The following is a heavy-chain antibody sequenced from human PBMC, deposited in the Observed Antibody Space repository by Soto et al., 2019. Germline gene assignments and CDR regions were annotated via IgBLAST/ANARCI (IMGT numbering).Heavy chain of an antibody. CDR1: GFTFSSYW. V-gene: IGHV3-74*01. J-gene: IGHJ4*02. D-gene: IGHD1-1*01. CDR3: ARSTQNLDY. CDR2: INSDGSST. Sequence: EVQLVESGGGLVQPGGSLRLSCAASGFTFSSYWMHWFRQAQGKGLVWVSRINSDGSSTSDADSVRGRFTISRDNAKNTMYLQMNILRAEDTAVYYCARSTQNLDYWCQGTLVTVSS.